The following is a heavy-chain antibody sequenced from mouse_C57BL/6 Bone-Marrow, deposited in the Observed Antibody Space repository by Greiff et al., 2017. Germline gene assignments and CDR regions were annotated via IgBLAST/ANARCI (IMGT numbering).Heavy chain of an antibody. CDR3: ARVYDGYSWFAY. V-gene: IGHV1-69*01. D-gene: IGHD2-3*01. J-gene: IGHJ3*01. CDR1: GYTFTSYW. CDR2: IDPSDSYT. Sequence: QVQLQQPGAELVMPGASVKLSCKASGYTFTSYWMHWVKQRPGQGLEWIGEIDPSDSYTTYNQKFKGKSTLTVDKSSSTAYMQLSSLTSEDSAVYYCARVYDGYSWFAYWGQGTLVTVSA.